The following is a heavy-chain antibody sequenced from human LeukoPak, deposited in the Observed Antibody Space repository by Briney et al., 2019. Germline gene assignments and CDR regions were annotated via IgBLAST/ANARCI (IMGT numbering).Heavy chain of an antibody. CDR1: GFTFSSYW. Sequence: GGSLRLSCAASGFTFSSYWMSWVRQAPGKGLEWVANIKQDGSEKYYVDSVKGRLTISRDNAKNSLYLQMNSLRAEDTAVYYCARDLRRFASGFWGQGTLVTVSS. CDR2: IKQDGSEK. D-gene: IGHD5-12*01. J-gene: IGHJ4*02. CDR3: ARDLRRFASGF. V-gene: IGHV3-7*04.